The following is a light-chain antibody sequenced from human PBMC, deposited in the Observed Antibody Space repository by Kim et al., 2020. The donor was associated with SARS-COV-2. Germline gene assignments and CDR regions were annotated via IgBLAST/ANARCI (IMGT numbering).Light chain of an antibody. V-gene: IGKV4-1*01. CDR2: WAS. Sequence: ATINCKSSQSVLSSSDNKNYLAWHQQKPGQPPKLLITWASTRASGVPDRFSGSGSGTDFTLTISSLQAEDVAVYYCQQHYNTPLTFGGGTKLEI. J-gene: IGKJ4*01. CDR3: QQHYNTPLT. CDR1: QSVLSSSDNKNY.